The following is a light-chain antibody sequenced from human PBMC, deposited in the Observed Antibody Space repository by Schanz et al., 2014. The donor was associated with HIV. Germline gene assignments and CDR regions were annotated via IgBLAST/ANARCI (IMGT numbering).Light chain of an antibody. V-gene: IGKV1-5*03. CDR2: EAS. CDR1: QSISPW. J-gene: IGKJ2*01. CDR3: QQLNSYPYT. Sequence: DVQMTQSPSTLSASVGDRVTITCRATQSISPWLAWYQQKPGKAPKLLINEASSLQSGVPSRFSGSGSGTEFTLAISGLQPDDFATYYCQQLNSYPYTFGQGTKLEIK.